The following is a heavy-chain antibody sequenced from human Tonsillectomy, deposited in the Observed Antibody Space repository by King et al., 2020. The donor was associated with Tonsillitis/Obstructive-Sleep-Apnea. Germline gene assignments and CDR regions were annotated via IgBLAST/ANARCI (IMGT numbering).Heavy chain of an antibody. CDR2: INWNGDRT. J-gene: IGHJ4*02. CDR1: GFTFNDHG. Sequence: VQLVESGGGVARPGGSLRLSCAASGFTFNDHGMSWVRQVQGKGLQWVSGINWNGDRTTYRDSVKGRFTISRDNAKNSLYLQMNSLRVEDTAFYYCAKNFGDPDYWGQGTLVTVSS. D-gene: IGHD4-17*01. CDR3: AKNFGDPDY. V-gene: IGHV3-20*04.